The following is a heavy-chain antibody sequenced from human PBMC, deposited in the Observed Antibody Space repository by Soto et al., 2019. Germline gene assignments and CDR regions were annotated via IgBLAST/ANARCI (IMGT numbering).Heavy chain of an antibody. Sequence: QVQLVQSGAEVREPGASVKVSCKASVYSFTSLDINWVRQTTGQGLEWMGWMQPSSGRTGYAQKFQGRVTMTRDTSINTAYMELSSLTSDATAFYYCARGVTAGVDYWGQGTLVTVSS. CDR3: ARGVTAGVDY. V-gene: IGHV1-8*01. CDR1: VYSFTSLD. CDR2: MQPSSGRT. D-gene: IGHD1-26*01. J-gene: IGHJ4*02.